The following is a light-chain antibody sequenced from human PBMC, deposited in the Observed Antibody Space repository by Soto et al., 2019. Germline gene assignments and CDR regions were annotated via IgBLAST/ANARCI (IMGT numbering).Light chain of an antibody. CDR1: QDIRNY. J-gene: IGKJ3*01. CDR3: QRYHSALLT. Sequence: DIQMTQSPSSLSASVGDRVTMTCRASQDIRNYVAWYQQKPGEVPKLLIYAASTLQSGVPARFSGGGFGTDFTLTISNLRPEDVATYYCQRYHSALLTFGPGTKVELK. V-gene: IGKV1-27*01. CDR2: AAS.